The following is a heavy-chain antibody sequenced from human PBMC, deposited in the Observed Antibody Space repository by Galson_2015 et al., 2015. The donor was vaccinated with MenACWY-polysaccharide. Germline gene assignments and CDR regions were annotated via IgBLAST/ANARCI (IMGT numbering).Heavy chain of an antibody. CDR3: ARGYSYGYLKYYFDY. CDR1: EFTFDDYA. CDR2: ISWNSGSI. V-gene: IGHV3-9*01. D-gene: IGHD5-18*01. J-gene: IGHJ4*02. Sequence: SLRLSCAASEFTFDDYAMHCVRQAPGKGLEWVSGISWNSGSIGYADSVKGRFTISRDNAKNSLYLQMNSLRAEDTALYYCARGYSYGYLKYYFDYWGQGTLVTVSS.